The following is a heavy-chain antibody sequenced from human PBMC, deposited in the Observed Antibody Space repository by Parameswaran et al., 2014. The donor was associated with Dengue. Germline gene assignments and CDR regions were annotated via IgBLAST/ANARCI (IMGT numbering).Heavy chain of an antibody. V-gene: IGHV4-59*01. D-gene: IGHD2/OR15-2a*01. CDR3: ARDHGLSYYYYGMDV. J-gene: IGHJ6*02. CDR2: IYYSGST. Sequence: WIRQPPGKGLEWIGYIYYSGSTNYNPSLKSRVTISVDTSKNQFSLKLSSVTAADTAVYYCARDHGLSYYYYGMDVWGQGTTVTVSS.